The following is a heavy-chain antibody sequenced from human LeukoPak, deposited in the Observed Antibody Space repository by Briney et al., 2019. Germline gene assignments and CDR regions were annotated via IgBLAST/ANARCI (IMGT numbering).Heavy chain of an antibody. J-gene: IGHJ5*02. CDR3: ARADCSSSTCYLRRSWFDP. V-gene: IGHV3-21*01. CDR1: GFTLSNYD. CDR2: ISTSSRYI. Sequence: PGGSLRLSCAASGFTLSNYDMNWVRQAPGKGLEWVSSISTSSRYIYYNDSVRGRFTISRGDAKNSLYLEMNSLRAEDTAVYYCARADCSSSTCYLRRSWFDPWGQGTLVTVSS. D-gene: IGHD2-2*01.